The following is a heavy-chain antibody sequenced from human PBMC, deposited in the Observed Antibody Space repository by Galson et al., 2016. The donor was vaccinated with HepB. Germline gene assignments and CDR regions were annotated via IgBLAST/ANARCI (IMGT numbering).Heavy chain of an antibody. CDR2: ISGSGGSA. J-gene: IGHJ4*02. V-gene: IGHV3-23*01. Sequence: SLRLSCAASGFNLRNYAMTWVRQAPGKGLEWVSGISGSGGSAYYADSVKGRFTISRDNSKNTLSLQMNSLRAEGTAVYYCAKVAVPKGYYDRSGYYYDRAVDHWGQGILVTVSS. CDR1: GFNLRNYA. CDR3: AKVAVPKGYYDRSGYYYDRAVDH. D-gene: IGHD3-22*01.